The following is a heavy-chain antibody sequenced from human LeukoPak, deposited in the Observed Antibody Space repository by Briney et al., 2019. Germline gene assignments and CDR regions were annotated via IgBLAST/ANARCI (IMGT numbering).Heavy chain of an antibody. CDR1: GFTFSSYA. D-gene: IGHD2-2*01. Sequence: PGGSLRLFCAASGFTFSSYAMHWVRQAPGKGLEWVAVISYDGSNKYYADSVKGRFTISRDNSKNTLYLQMNSLRAEDTAVYYCARGRYIVVVPAATDYWGQGTLVTVSS. V-gene: IGHV3-30*04. J-gene: IGHJ4*02. CDR2: ISYDGSNK. CDR3: ARGRYIVVVPAATDY.